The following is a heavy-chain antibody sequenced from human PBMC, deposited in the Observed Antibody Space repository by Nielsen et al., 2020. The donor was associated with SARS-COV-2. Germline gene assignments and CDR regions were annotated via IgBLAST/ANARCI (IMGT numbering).Heavy chain of an antibody. Sequence: SETLSLTCIVSSGSISSRSYYWTWMRQPPGKRPEWIGTLSNSGSSFYNRSLRSRVTMSVDRAKNHFSLRLPSVTAADTGVYYCARGPQRRYGNNAYAMDVWGQGTTVTVSS. V-gene: IGHV4-39*02. D-gene: IGHD2-8*01. CDR1: SGSISSRSYY. J-gene: IGHJ6*02. CDR2: LSNSGSS. CDR3: ARGPQRRYGNNAYAMDV.